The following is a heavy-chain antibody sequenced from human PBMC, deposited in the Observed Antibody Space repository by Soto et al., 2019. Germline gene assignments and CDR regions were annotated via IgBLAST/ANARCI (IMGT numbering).Heavy chain of an antibody. CDR3: ARDAEIVLVPAAIYYYYGMDV. CDR1: GFTFSNYW. V-gene: IGHV3-74*01. CDR2: INSDGSST. J-gene: IGHJ6*02. Sequence: GGSLRLSCAASGFTFSNYWMHWVRQAPGKGLVWVSRINSDGSSTNYADSVEGRFTISRDSAKNTLYLQMNSLRAEDTAVYYCARDAEIVLVPAAIYYYYGMDVWGQGTSVTVS. D-gene: IGHD2-2*01.